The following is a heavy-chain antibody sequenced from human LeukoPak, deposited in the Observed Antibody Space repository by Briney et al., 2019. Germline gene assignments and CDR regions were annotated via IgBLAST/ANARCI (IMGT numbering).Heavy chain of an antibody. V-gene: IGHV3-74*01. J-gene: IGHJ3*02. CDR2: ISNDGTST. CDR1: GLTFSDYW. CDR3: AKDSLGWWPTDAFDI. Sequence: GGSLRLSCAVSGLTFSDYWMHWVRQAPGKGLVWVSRISNDGTSTSYADSVKGRFTISRDNSKNTLYLQMNSLRAEDTAVYYCAKDSLGWWPTDAFDIWGQGTMVTVSS. D-gene: IGHD4-23*01.